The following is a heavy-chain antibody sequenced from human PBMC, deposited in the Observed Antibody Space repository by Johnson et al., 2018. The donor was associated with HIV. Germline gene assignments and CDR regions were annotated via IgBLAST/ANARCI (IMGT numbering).Heavy chain of an antibody. CDR1: GFTFSAYW. Sequence: VQLVESGGGVVQPGRSLRLPCATSGFTFSAYWMTWVRQAPGKGLQLAANIRQDGSEKNFVASVQGRFAISRHNAKNTLYLQMNSLRAADTAVYYCARGEGYSASYHRRDAFDIWGQGTMVTVSS. V-gene: IGHV3-7*01. J-gene: IGHJ3*02. CDR2: IRQDGSEK. D-gene: IGHD1-26*01. CDR3: ARGEGYSASYHRRDAFDI.